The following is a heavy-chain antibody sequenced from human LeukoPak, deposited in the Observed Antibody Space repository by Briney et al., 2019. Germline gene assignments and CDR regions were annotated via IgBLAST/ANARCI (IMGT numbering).Heavy chain of an antibody. CDR2: ISSSSSYI. Sequence: PGGSLRLSCAASGFTFSSYSMNWVRQAPGKGLEWVSSISSSSSYIYYADSVKGRFTTSRDNAKNSLYLQMNSLRAEDTAVYYCARLVPGAIGYWGQGTLVTVSS. J-gene: IGHJ4*02. CDR3: ARLVPGAIGY. V-gene: IGHV3-21*01. D-gene: IGHD2-2*01. CDR1: GFTFSSYS.